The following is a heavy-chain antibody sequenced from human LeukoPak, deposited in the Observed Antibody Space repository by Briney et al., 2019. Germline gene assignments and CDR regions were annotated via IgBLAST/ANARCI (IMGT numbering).Heavy chain of an antibody. CDR2: MNHKSGNT. Sequence: GASVKVSCKASGYTFTSYDINWVRQAPGQGLEWMGWMNHKSGNTGYAQKFQGRVTMTRDTPISTAYMELGSLRSEDTAVYYCARVTGSIDYWGQGTLVTVSS. CDR1: GYTFTSYD. D-gene: IGHD1-26*01. V-gene: IGHV1-8*01. J-gene: IGHJ4*02. CDR3: ARVTGSIDY.